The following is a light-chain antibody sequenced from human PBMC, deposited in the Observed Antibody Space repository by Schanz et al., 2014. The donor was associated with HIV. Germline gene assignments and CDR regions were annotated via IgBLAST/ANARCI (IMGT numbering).Light chain of an antibody. Sequence: QSVLTQPPSASGTPGQRVPISCSASSSSIKINTVNWYQQLPGAAPKLLIYNTYHRPSGVPDRFSGSKSGTSASLAITGLQAEDEADYYCQSYDSSLSGSIFGTGTKLTVL. CDR3: QSYDSSLSGSI. CDR2: NTY. V-gene: IGLV1-44*01. J-gene: IGLJ1*01. CDR1: SSSIKINT.